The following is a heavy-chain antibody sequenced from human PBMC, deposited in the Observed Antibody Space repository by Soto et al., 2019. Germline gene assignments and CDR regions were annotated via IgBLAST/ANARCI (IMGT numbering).Heavy chain of an antibody. Sequence: QVQLVQSGAEVKKPGSSVKVSCKASGGTFSSYAISWVRQAPGQGLEWMGGIIPIFGTANYAQKFQGRVTITADKSTSTAYMELSSLRSEDTAVYYCARDGPFYYYGSGSYYGMDVWGQGTTVTVSS. D-gene: IGHD3-10*01. CDR2: IIPIFGTA. CDR3: ARDGPFYYYGSGSYYGMDV. CDR1: GGTFSSYA. V-gene: IGHV1-69*06. J-gene: IGHJ6*02.